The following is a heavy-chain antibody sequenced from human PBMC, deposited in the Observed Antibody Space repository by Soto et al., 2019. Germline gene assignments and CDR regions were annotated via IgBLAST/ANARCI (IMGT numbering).Heavy chain of an antibody. Sequence: QVQLVQSGAEVKKPGSSVKVSCKASGGTFSSYAISWVRQAPGQGLEWMGGIIPIFGTANYAQKFQGRVTITADESTSTAYMELSSLRSEDTAVYYCARDSVVVGIAARPRWFDAWGQGTLVTVSS. V-gene: IGHV1-69*12. CDR3: ARDSVVVGIAARPRWFDA. D-gene: IGHD6-6*01. CDR2: IIPIFGTA. J-gene: IGHJ5*02. CDR1: GGTFSSYA.